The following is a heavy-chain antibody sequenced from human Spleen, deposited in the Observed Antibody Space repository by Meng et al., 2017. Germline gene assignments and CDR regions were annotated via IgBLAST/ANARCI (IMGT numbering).Heavy chain of an antibody. V-gene: IGHV3-23*01. CDR3: ATYYYDSSGIPDY. CDR1: GFTFSSYA. J-gene: IGHJ4*02. CDR2: ISGSGGST. D-gene: IGHD3-22*01. Sequence: GESLKISCAASGFTFSSYAMSWVRQAPGKGLEWVSAISGSGGSTYYADSVKGRFTISRDNSKNTLYLQMNSLRAEDTAVYYCATYYYDSSGIPDYWGQGTLVTSPQ.